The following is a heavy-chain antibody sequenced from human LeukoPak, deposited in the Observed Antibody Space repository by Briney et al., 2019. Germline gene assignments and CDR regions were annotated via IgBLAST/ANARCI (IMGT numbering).Heavy chain of an antibody. CDR2: ISSSDTYT. Sequence: GGSLRLSCAASGFTFSDYYMSWIRQAPGKSVEWVSYISSSDTYTNYADSVKGRFTISRDNAKNSLYLQMNSLRAEDTAVYYCARGPYSSGSSADYWGQGTLVTVSS. V-gene: IGHV3-11*06. D-gene: IGHD6-19*01. J-gene: IGHJ4*02. CDR3: ARGPYSSGSSADY. CDR1: GFTFSDYY.